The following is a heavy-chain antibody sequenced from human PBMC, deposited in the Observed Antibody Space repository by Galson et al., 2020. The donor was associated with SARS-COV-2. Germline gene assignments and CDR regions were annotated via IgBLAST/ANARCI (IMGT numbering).Heavy chain of an antibody. J-gene: IGHJ4*02. V-gene: IGHV4-39*07. CDR2: IYYSGST. Sequence: SETLSLTCTVSGGSISSSTYYWGCIRQPPGKGLEWTGGIYYSGSTYYNPSLKSRVTISVDTSKNQFSLKLSSVTAAVTVVYYCGRISDYDGRLDYWGQGNLVTGSS. CDR1: GGSISSSTYY. CDR3: GRISDYDGRLDY. D-gene: IGHD5-12*01.